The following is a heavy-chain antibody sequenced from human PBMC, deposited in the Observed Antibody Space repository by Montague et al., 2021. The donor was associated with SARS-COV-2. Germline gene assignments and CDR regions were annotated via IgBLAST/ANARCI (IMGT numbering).Heavy chain of an antibody. V-gene: IGHV2-70*01. CDR1: GLPLSTSGLC. Sequence: VKPTQTLTLTCTLSGLPLSTSGLCVGWIRQPPGKALEWLALTDWDDDKYYSPSLKTRLSTSKDTSENQVVLTMANMEPVDTATYYCARIPNDSWYVSYFDYWGQGILVTVSS. CDR3: ARIPNDSWYVSYFDY. CDR2: TDWDDDK. D-gene: IGHD6-13*01. J-gene: IGHJ4*02.